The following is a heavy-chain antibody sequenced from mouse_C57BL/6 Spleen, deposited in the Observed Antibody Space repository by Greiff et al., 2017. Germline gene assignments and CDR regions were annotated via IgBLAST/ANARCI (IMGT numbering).Heavy chain of an antibody. CDR1: GYTFTSSW. D-gene: IGHD5-2*01. CDR2: IHPSDSDT. CDR3: ATGCFREYVSAWFAY. Sequence: VQLQQPGAELVKPGASVKVSCKASGYTFTSSWMHWVKQRPGKGLEWIGRIHPSDSDTNYNQKFTGPATLTVDKSYSTAYMQLSSLTSEDSAVYYCATGCFREYVSAWFAYWGQGTLGTVSA. V-gene: IGHV1-74*01. J-gene: IGHJ3*01.